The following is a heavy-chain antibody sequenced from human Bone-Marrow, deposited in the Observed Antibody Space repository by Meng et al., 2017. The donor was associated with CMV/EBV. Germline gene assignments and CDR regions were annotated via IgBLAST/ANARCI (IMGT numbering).Heavy chain of an antibody. CDR3: AKDSAEYSSSSDY. J-gene: IGHJ4*02. CDR2: ISGSGGST. Sequence: GESLKISCRTSGINFNNAWMSWVRQAPGKGLEWVSAISGSGGSTYYADSVKGRFTISRDNSKNTLYLQMNSLRAEDTAVYYCAKDSAEYSSSSDYWGQGTLVTVSS. D-gene: IGHD6-6*01. CDR1: GINFNNAW. V-gene: IGHV3-23*01.